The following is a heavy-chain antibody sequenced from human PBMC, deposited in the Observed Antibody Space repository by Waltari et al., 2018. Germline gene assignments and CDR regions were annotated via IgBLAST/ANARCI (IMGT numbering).Heavy chain of an antibody. CDR3: AKDIHGGSPEYFDY. V-gene: IGHV3-43D*03. CDR2: ISWDGGST. J-gene: IGHJ4*02. CDR1: GFTFDDYA. D-gene: IGHD1-26*01. Sequence: EVQLVESGGVVVQPGGSLRLSCAASGFTFDDYAMHWVRQAPGKGLEWVSLISWDGGSTYYADSVKGRFTISRDNSKNSLYLQMNSLRAEDTALYYCAKDIHGGSPEYFDYWGQGTLVTVSS.